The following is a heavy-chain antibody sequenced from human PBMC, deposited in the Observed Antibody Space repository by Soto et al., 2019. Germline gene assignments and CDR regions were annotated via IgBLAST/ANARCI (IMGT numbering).Heavy chain of an antibody. D-gene: IGHD3-10*01. Sequence: GGSLRLSCAASGFTFSSYAMSWVRQAPGKGLEWVSAISGSGGSTYYADSVKGRFTISRDNSKNTLYLQMNSLRAEDTAVYYCAKIPSGWFGELFSWFDPWGQGTLVTVSS. CDR1: GFTFSSYA. CDR2: ISGSGGST. V-gene: IGHV3-23*01. J-gene: IGHJ5*02. CDR3: AKIPSGWFGELFSWFDP.